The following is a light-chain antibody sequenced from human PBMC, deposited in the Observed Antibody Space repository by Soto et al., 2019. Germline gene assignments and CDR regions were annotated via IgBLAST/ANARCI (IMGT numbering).Light chain of an antibody. V-gene: IGKV3-15*01. CDR3: QQYGSSTPLT. Sequence: EIVVTQSPATLSVSPGERATLSCRASQSVSSNLAWYQQKPGQAPRLLIYGASTRATGVPARFSGSGSGTEFTLTIARLEPEDFAVYYCQQYGSSTPLTFGGGTMVEI. CDR1: QSVSSN. CDR2: GAS. J-gene: IGKJ4*01.